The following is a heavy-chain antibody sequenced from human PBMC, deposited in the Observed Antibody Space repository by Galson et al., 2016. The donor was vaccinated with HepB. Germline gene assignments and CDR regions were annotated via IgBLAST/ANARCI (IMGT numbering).Heavy chain of an antibody. CDR3: ANSGHCGGDCYYLFDY. V-gene: IGHV4-31*03. Sequence: TLSLTCTVSGGSISSGGYYWNWIRQHPGKGLEWIGYIYYSGSTYYNPSLKSRVTISVDTSKNQFSLKLSSVTAADTAVYYCANSGHCGGDCYYLFDYWGQGTLGTVSS. J-gene: IGHJ4*02. CDR1: GGSISSGGYY. D-gene: IGHD2-21*02. CDR2: IYYSGST.